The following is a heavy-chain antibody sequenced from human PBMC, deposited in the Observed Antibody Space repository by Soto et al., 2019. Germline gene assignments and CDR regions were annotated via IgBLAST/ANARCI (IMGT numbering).Heavy chain of an antibody. CDR3: ARDHIVVVKAAPVDYRMDV. J-gene: IGHJ6*02. CDR2: ISAYNGNT. D-gene: IGHD2-2*01. Sequence: ASVKVSCKASGYTFTSYGISWVRQAPGQGLEWMGWISAYNGNTNYAQKLQGRVTMTTDTSTSTAYMELRSLRSDDTAVYYCARDHIVVVKAAPVDYRMDVWGQGNTVTVSS. CDR1: GYTFTSYG. V-gene: IGHV1-18*01.